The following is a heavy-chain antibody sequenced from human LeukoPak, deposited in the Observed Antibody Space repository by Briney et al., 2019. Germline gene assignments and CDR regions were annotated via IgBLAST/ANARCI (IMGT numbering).Heavy chain of an antibody. J-gene: IGHJ4*02. V-gene: IGHV3-23*01. CDR3: AKIPAPDVLTGYAGFDY. D-gene: IGHD3-9*01. Sequence: GGSLRLSCAASGFTFSSYAMSWVRQAPGKGLEWVSAISGSGGSTFYADSVKGRFTISRYNSKNTLYLQMNSLRAEDTAVYYCAKIPAPDVLTGYAGFDYWGQGTPVTVSS. CDR2: ISGSGGST. CDR1: GFTFSSYA.